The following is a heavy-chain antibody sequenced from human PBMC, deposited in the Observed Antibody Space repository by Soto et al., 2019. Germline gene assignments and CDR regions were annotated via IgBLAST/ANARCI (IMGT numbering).Heavy chain of an antibody. D-gene: IGHD2-2*01. CDR1: GFTFSSYD. V-gene: IGHV3-30*18. J-gene: IGHJ4*02. CDR3: AKDIIRYCSSTSCYGPDY. CDR2: ISYDGSNK. Sequence: GGSLRLSCAASGFTFSSYDMHWVRQAPGKGLEWVAVISYDGSNKYYADSVKGRFTISRDNSKNTLYLQMNSLRAEDTAVYYCAKDIIRYCSSTSCYGPDYWGQGTLVTVSS.